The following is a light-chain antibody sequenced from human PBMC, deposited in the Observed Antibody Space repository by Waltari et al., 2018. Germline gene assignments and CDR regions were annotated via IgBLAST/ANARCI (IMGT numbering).Light chain of an antibody. CDR3: QQRSKWPIT. CDR2: DAS. J-gene: IGKJ1*01. Sequence: EIVLTQSPATLSLSPGERATLSCRASQSVSSSLGWYQQRPGQAPRLLIYDASSRATGIPARFSGSGSGTDFTLTISSLEPEDFAVYYCQQRSKWPITFGQGTKVEIK. CDR1: QSVSSS. V-gene: IGKV3-11*01.